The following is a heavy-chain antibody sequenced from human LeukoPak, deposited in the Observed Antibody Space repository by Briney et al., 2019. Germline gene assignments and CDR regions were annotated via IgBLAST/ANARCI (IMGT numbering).Heavy chain of an antibody. CDR3: ARHTAKLGAFDY. CDR1: GGSISSYY. D-gene: IGHD1-26*01. CDR2: IYYSGST. J-gene: IGHJ4*02. V-gene: IGHV4-59*08. Sequence: SETLSLTCTVSGGSISSYYWSWIRQPPGKGLEWSGYIYYSGSTNYNPSLKSRVTISVDTSKNQFSLKLSSVTAADTAVYYCARHTAKLGAFDYWGQGTLVTVSS.